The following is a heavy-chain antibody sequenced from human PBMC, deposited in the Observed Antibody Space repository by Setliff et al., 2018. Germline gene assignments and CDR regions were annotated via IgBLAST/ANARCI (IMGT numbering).Heavy chain of an antibody. CDR1: GYPFVGYF. Sequence: ASVKVSCKTSGYPFVGYFIYWMRQAPGQGREWVGWTDPKSGRTKYAVKFQGRVTMTRDTSSSTIYMEVNSLTSDEAAVYFCAKQGDLAFDYWGRGTQVTVSS. CDR2: TDPKSGRT. D-gene: IGHD3-16*01. V-gene: IGHV1-2*02. CDR3: AKQGDLAFDY. J-gene: IGHJ4*02.